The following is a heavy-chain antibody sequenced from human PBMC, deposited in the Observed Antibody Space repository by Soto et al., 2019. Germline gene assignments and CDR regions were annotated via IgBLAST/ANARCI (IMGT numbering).Heavy chain of an antibody. D-gene: IGHD6-13*01. Sequence: WVRQAPGKGLEWVAVISYDGSNKYYADSVKGRFTISRDNSKNTLYLQMNSLRAEDTAVYYCAKDAGSSWYYFDYWGQGTLVTVS. CDR2: ISYDGSNK. V-gene: IGHV3-30*18. CDR3: AKDAGSSWYYFDY. J-gene: IGHJ4*02.